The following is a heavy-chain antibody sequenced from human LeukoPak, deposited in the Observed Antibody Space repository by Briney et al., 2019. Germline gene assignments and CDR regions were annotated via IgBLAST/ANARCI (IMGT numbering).Heavy chain of an antibody. CDR3: ARDPSSSSSPSWFDP. D-gene: IGHD6-13*01. CDR2: ISSSSSYI. V-gene: IGHV3-21*01. Sequence: GGSLRLSCAASGFTFSSYSMNWVRQAPGKGLEWVSSISSSSSYIYYADSVKGRFTISRDNAKNSLYLQMNSLRAEDTAVYYCARDPSSSSSPSWFDPWGQGTLVTVSS. J-gene: IGHJ5*02. CDR1: GFTFSSYS.